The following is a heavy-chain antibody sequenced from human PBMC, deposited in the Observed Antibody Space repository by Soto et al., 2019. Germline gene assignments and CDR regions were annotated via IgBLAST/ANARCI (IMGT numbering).Heavy chain of an antibody. J-gene: IGHJ4*02. Sequence: EVQLVETGGGLIQPGGSLRLSCAASGFTVSNNYMSWVRQAPGKGLECVSIIYSGGTTYYADSVRGRFTISRDHSKNTLYLQMNLLRADDTAVYFCARNQPVTTLGYWGQGTLVTVSS. CDR1: GFTVSNNY. CDR2: IYSGGTT. V-gene: IGHV3-53*02. D-gene: IGHD4-17*01. CDR3: ARNQPVTTLGY.